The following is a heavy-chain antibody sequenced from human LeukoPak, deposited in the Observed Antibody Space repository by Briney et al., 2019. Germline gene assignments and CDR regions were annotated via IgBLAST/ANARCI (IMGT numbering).Heavy chain of an antibody. D-gene: IGHD7-27*01. CDR3: ARGWGYFDS. Sequence: SETLSLTCTVSGGSISSYYWSWIRQPPGKGLEWIGNIYDSGSTNYSPSLKSRVTISVDTSKNQFSLKLSSVTAADTAVYYCARGWGYFDSWGQGTLVTVSS. CDR1: GGSISSYY. CDR2: IYDSGST. J-gene: IGHJ4*02. V-gene: IGHV4-59*08.